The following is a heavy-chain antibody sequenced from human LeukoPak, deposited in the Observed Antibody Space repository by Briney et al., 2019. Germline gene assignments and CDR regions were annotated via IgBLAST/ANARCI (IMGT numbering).Heavy chain of an antibody. CDR3: ARDPLAARMGAYYYYYMDV. CDR2: ISYDGSNK. J-gene: IGHJ6*03. D-gene: IGHD6-6*01. V-gene: IGHV3-30*04. CDR1: GFTFSSYA. Sequence: GRSLRLSCAASGFTFSSYAMHWVRQAPGKGLEWVAVISYDGSNKYYADSVKGRFTISRDNSKSTLYLQMNSLRAEDTAVYYCARDPLAARMGAYYYYYMDVWGKGTTVTVSS.